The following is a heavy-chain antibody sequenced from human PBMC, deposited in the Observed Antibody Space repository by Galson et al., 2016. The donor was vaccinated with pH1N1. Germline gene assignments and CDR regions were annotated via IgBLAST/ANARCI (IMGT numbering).Heavy chain of an antibody. D-gene: IGHD1-26*01. J-gene: IGHJ4*02. CDR1: GFSFSSYW. V-gene: IGHV3-74*01. Sequence: SLRLSCATSGFSFSSYWFHWVRQDPAKGLVRVARIDEDGETTNYADSVRGRFTIYRDNAKNTLYLEMNSLRAEDTAVYYCARDLCGREDYWGQGTLVTVSS. CDR2: IDEDGETT. CDR3: ARDLCGREDY.